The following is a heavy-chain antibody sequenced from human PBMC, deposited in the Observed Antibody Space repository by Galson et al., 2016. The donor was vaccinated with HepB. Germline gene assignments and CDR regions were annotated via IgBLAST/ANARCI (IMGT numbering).Heavy chain of an antibody. CDR1: SGTISTYY. CDR3: STSCSSTDCYHYSAMDV. D-gene: IGHD2-2*01. J-gene: IGHJ6*02. CDR2: IYNSGST. V-gene: IGHV4-59*01. Sequence: SETLSLTCTVSSGTISTYYWSWIRQPPGKGLEWVGYIYNSGSTTYNPSLKNRVTISVATSKHQFSLQLTSVTAADTAVYYCSTSCSSTDCYHYSAMDVWGPGTTVTVSS.